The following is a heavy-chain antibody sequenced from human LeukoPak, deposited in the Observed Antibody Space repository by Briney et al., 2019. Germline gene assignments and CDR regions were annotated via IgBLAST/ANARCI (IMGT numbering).Heavy chain of an antibody. V-gene: IGHV1-18*01. J-gene: IGHJ5*02. CDR2: ISAYNSNT. D-gene: IGHD3-10*01. Sequence: ASVKVSCNASGYTFPSYGISWVRQAPGQGLEWMGWISAYNSNTNYAQNLQGRVTMTTDTSTSTAYMELRSLRSDDTAVYYCARDGLTYGSTDTWGQGTLVTVSS. CDR3: ARDGLTYGSTDT. CDR1: GYTFPSYG.